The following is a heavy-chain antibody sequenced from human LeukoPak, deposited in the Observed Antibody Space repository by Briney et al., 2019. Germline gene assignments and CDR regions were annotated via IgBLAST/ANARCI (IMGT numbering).Heavy chain of an antibody. CDR1: GGSFSGYY. CDR2: INHSGST. CDR3: ASHCSGGSCYADY. J-gene: IGHJ4*02. Sequence: PSETLSLTCAVYGGSFSGYYWSWIRQPPGKGLEWIGEINHSGSTNYNPSLKSRVTISVDTYKNQFSLKLSSVTAADTAVYYCASHCSGGSCYADYWGQGTLVTVSS. D-gene: IGHD2-15*01. V-gene: IGHV4-34*01.